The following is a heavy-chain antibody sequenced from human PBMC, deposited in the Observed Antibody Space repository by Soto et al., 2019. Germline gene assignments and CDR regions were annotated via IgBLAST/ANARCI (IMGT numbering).Heavy chain of an antibody. Sequence: SQTLSLTCAISGDSVSSNSAAWDWIRQSPSRGLEWLGGTYYRSKWYNDYAVSVKSRITINPDTSKNQFSLQLNSVTPEDTAVYYCARAGTMNPAGSVAFDIWGQGTMVTVSS. V-gene: IGHV6-1*01. J-gene: IGHJ3*02. CDR2: TYYRSKWYN. CDR3: ARAGTMNPAGSVAFDI. CDR1: GDSVSSNSAA. D-gene: IGHD3-10*01.